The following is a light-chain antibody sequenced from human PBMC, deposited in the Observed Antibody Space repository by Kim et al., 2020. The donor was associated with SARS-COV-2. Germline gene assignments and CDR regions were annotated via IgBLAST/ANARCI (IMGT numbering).Light chain of an antibody. V-gene: IGLV7-46*01. Sequence: PGGTVTLTFGSSTGAVSSCHYPYWLQPKPGHAPRTLIYDTTKKHSLTPARFSGSILGDKAALTLSGALPEDEADYYCLVSYANVGVFGGGTQLTVL. CDR3: LVSYANVGV. CDR2: DTT. J-gene: IGLJ3*02. CDR1: TGAVSSCHY.